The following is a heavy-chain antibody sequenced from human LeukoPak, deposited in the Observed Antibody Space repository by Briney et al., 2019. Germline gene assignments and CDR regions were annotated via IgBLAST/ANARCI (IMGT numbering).Heavy chain of an antibody. D-gene: IGHD6-13*01. CDR3: ARRVAAAGRNYYYYYYMDV. Sequence: PGGSLRLSCAASGFTFSSYWMSWVRQAPGKGLEWVANIKQDGSEKYYVDSVKGRFTISRDNAKNSLYLQMNSLRAEDTAVYYCARRVAAAGRNYYYYYYMDVWGKGTTVTISS. V-gene: IGHV3-7*01. CDR2: IKQDGSEK. J-gene: IGHJ6*03. CDR1: GFTFSSYW.